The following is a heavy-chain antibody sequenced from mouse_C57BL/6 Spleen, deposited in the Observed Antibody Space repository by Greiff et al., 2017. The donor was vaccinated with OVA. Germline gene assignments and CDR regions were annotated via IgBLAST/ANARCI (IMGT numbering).Heavy chain of an antibody. V-gene: IGHV1-82*01. J-gene: IGHJ4*01. D-gene: IGHD2-4*01. CDR1: GYAFSSSW. Sequence: VQLQQSGPELVKPGASVKISCKASGYAFSSSWMNWVKQRPGKGLEWIGRIYPGDGDTNYNGKFKGKATLTADKSSSTAYMQLSSLTSEDSAVYLCARENDYDALYYAMDYWGQGTTVTVSS. CDR2: IYPGDGDT. CDR3: ARENDYDALYYAMDY.